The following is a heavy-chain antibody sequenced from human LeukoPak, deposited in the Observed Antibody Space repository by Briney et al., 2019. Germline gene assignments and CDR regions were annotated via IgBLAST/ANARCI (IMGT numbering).Heavy chain of an antibody. CDR1: DDSITMYY. Sequence: NPSGTLSLTCTVSDDSITMYYWTWIRQPPGKGLEWIGYVDHTGSTNFNPSLNGRVSISRDTSKNLFSLRLRSVTAADTAVYFCARGRVSSSTWYSTYYYYFYMDVWGKGTTVTVSS. D-gene: IGHD1-1*01. CDR2: VDHTGST. V-gene: IGHV4-59*01. CDR3: ARGRVSSSTWYSTYYYYFYMDV. J-gene: IGHJ6*03.